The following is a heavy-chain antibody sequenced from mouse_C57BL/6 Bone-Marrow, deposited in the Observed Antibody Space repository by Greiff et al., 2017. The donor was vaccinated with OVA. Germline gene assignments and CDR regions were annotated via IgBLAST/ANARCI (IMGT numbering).Heavy chain of an antibody. CDR2: IYPGSGST. Sequence: QVQLQQPGAELVKPGASVKMSCKASGYTFTSYWITWVKPRPGQGLEWIGDIYPGSGSTTYNEKFKSKATLTVDTSSSTAYMQLSSLTSEDSAVYYCSLTTVVPYWYFDVWGTGTTVTVSS. V-gene: IGHV1-55*01. CDR3: SLTTVVPYWYFDV. CDR1: GYTFTSYW. J-gene: IGHJ1*03. D-gene: IGHD1-1*01.